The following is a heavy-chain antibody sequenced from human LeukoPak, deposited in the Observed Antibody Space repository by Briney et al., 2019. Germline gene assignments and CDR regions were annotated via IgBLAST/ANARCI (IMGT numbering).Heavy chain of an antibody. Sequence: PSETLSLTCAVYGGSSSGYYWSWIRQPPGKGLEWIGEINHSGSTNYNPSLKSRVTISVDTSKNQFSLKLSSVTAADTAVYYCAHYYGSGSYYNWFDPWGQGTLVTVSS. CDR3: AHYYGSGSYYNWFDP. CDR1: GGSSSGYY. CDR2: INHSGST. D-gene: IGHD3-10*01. V-gene: IGHV4-34*01. J-gene: IGHJ5*02.